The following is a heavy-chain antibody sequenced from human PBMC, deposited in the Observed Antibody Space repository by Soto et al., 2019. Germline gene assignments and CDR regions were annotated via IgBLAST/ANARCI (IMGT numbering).Heavy chain of an antibody. J-gene: IGHJ6*03. V-gene: IGHV4-31*03. CDR2: IYYSGST. CDR3: ARQLLYLDYYYMDV. CDR1: GGSISSGGYY. D-gene: IGHD2-2*02. Sequence: PSETLSLTCTVSGGSISSGGYYWSWIRQHPGKGLEWIGYIYYSGSTNYNPSLKSRVTISVDTSKNQFSLKLSSVTAADTAVYYCARQLLYLDYYYMDVWGKGTTVTVSS.